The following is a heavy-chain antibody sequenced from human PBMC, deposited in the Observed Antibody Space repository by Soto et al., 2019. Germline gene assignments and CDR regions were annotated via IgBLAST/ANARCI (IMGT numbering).Heavy chain of an antibody. CDR3: TKDRHPDRIWTFDF. CDR1: GFTFGTYT. J-gene: IGHJ4*02. CDR2: LGGGGDT. V-gene: IGHV3-23*01. D-gene: IGHD3-9*01. Sequence: GGSLRLSCAASGFTFGTYTMNWVRQAPGKGLEWVSALGGGGDTHYAESVKGRFTISRDYSKNILLLQMNSLRDEDSAIYYCTKDRHPDRIWTFDFWGQGTLVTLSS.